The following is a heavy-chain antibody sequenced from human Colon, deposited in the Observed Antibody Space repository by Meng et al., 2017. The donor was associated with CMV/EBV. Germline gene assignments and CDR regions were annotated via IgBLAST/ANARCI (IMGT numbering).Heavy chain of an antibody. CDR1: GGSITSSNYF. D-gene: IGHD2/OR15-2a*01. Sequence: LSLTCTVSGGSITSSNYFRAWIRQPPGKGLEWIGSMYYSGTTYYNPSLKSRITISVDTSKNQFSLRLTSVTAADTAVYYCARPHSNSWGQGTLVTVSS. CDR2: MYYSGTT. CDR3: ARPHSNS. V-gene: IGHV4-39*07. J-gene: IGHJ4*02.